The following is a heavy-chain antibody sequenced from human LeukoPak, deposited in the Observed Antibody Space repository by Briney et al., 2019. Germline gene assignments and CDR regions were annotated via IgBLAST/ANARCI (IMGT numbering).Heavy chain of an antibody. CDR2: IIPIFGTA. CDR1: GGTFSSYA. V-gene: IGHV1-69*13. CDR3: AGGPPNYYDSSGYYPY. Sequence: GASVKVSCKASGGTFSSYAISWVRQAPGQGLEWMGGIIPIFGTANYAQKFQGRVTITADESTSTAYMELSSLRSEDTAVYYCAGGPPNYYDSSGYYPYWAQGTLVTVSS. D-gene: IGHD3-22*01. J-gene: IGHJ4*02.